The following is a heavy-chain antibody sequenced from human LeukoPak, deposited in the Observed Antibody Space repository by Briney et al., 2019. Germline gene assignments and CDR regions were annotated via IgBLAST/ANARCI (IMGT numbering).Heavy chain of an antibody. D-gene: IGHD3-10*01. CDR2: ISGSGGST. CDR1: GLTFSNHA. J-gene: IGHJ4*02. CDR3: TRELFDFDY. Sequence: GGTLRLSCAASGLTFSNHAMGWVRQAPGKGLEWISEISGSGGSTYYADSVKGRFTISRDNSKNTLYLQMNSLRAEDTAVYYCTRELFDFDYWGQGTLVTVSS. V-gene: IGHV3-23*01.